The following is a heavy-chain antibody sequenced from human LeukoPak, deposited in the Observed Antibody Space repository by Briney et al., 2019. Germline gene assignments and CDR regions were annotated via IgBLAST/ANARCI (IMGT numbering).Heavy chain of an antibody. CDR2: ISGSGGST. V-gene: IGHV3-23*01. J-gene: IGHJ4*02. D-gene: IGHD7-27*01. Sequence: RGSKRLSCAASGFTFSSYAMSWLRQAPGKGLEWVSAISGSGGSTYYADSVKGRFTISRDNSKNTLYLQMNSLRAEDTAVYYCAKKRKEGTNWGIDYWGQGTLVTVSS. CDR3: AKKRKEGTNWGIDY. CDR1: GFTFSSYA.